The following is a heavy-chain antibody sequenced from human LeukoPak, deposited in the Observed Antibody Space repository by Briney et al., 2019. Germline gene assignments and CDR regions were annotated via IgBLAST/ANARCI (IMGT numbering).Heavy chain of an antibody. Sequence: GGSLRLSCAASGFTFSSYAMSWVRQAPGKGLEWVSAISGSGGSTYYADSVKGRFTISRDNSKNTLYLQMNSLRAEDTAVYYRAKQDYGSGSSNWFDPWGQGTLVTVSS. J-gene: IGHJ5*02. CDR1: GFTFSSYA. D-gene: IGHD3-10*01. CDR3: AKQDYGSGSSNWFDP. CDR2: ISGSGGST. V-gene: IGHV3-23*01.